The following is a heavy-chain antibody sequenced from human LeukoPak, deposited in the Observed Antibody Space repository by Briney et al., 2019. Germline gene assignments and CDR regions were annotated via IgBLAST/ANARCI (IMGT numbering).Heavy chain of an antibody. D-gene: IGHD3-22*01. Sequence: GGSLRLSCAASGFTFSSYAMSWVRQAPGKGLGWVSTVSGAGDGTYYAEPLKGRLTISRDNSKNTLYLEMNSLRAEDTAIYYCAKDLGTDSGGYGYFGYWGQGTLVTVSS. J-gene: IGHJ4*02. CDR1: GFTFSSYA. CDR3: AKDLGTDSGGYGYFGY. CDR2: VSGAGDGT. V-gene: IGHV3-23*01.